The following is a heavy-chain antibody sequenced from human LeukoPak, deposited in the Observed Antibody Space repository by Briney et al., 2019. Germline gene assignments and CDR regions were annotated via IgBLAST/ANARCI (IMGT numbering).Heavy chain of an antibody. V-gene: IGHV4-59*08. CDR2: IYYSGST. CDR1: GDSINNYY. D-gene: IGHD4-23*01. Sequence: SETLSLTCTVSGDSINNYYWSWIRQPPGKGLGWIGYIYYSGSTNYNPSLKSRVTISLDTSKNQFFLKLDSVTAADTAVYYCARYRDYGGNSLGYWGQGTLVIVSS. J-gene: IGHJ4*02. CDR3: ARYRDYGGNSLGY.